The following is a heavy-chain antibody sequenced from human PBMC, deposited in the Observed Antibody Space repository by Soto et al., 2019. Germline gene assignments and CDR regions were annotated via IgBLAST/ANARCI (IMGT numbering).Heavy chain of an antibody. CDR2: ISPNSLYA. D-gene: IGHD6-13*01. CDR3: ARDIYERPEGAGIRHWFDP. Sequence: QVLLVQSGAEVKKPGASVNVSCKASGYSFNNYGLAWVRQAPGQGLEWLGWISPNSLYANYAQRFQGRVTMATDSSTGTAYMELRSLRSDDTAVYFCARDIYERPEGAGIRHWFDPWGQGTLVTVSS. V-gene: IGHV1-18*01. CDR1: GYSFNNYG. J-gene: IGHJ5*02.